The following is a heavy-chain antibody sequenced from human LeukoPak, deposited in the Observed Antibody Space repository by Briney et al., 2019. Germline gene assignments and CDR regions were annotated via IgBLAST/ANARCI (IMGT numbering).Heavy chain of an antibody. V-gene: IGHV3-48*01. CDR1: GINISSYG. D-gene: IGHD4-17*01. Sequence: GRSLRLSCATSGINISSYGMHWVRQAPGKGLEWVSYISSSSSTIYYADSVKGRFTISRDNAKNSLYLQMNSLRAEDTAVYYCARVPDYGDPVFDYWGQGTLVTVSS. J-gene: IGHJ4*02. CDR2: ISSSSSTI. CDR3: ARVPDYGDPVFDY.